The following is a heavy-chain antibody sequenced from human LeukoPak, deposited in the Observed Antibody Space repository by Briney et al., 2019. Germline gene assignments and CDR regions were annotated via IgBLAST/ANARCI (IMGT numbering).Heavy chain of an antibody. CDR1: GITFSDTY. Sequence: GGSLRLSCAASGITFSDTYMSWIRQAPGKGLEWVSYISSSSSNIHYADSVKGRFTISRDNARNSLYLQMNSLRAEDTAVYYCARHSRRNYFDYWGQGTLVTVSS. J-gene: IGHJ4*02. CDR2: ISSSSSNI. CDR3: ARHSRRNYFDY. V-gene: IGHV3-11*01.